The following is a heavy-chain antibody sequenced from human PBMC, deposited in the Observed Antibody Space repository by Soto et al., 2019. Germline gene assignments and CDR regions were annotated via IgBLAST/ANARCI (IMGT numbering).Heavy chain of an antibody. CDR2: IYYSGST. J-gene: IGHJ5*02. CDR1: GVYISRYY. CDR3: AKDYSGYEFGPPRFDP. D-gene: IGHD5-12*01. Sequence: PSETLSLTCTVSGVYISRYYWSWIRQPPGKGLEWIGYIYYSGSTNYNPSVKGRFTISRDNSKNTLYLQMNSLRAEDTAVYYCAKDYSGYEFGPPRFDPWGQGTLVTVSS. V-gene: IGHV4-59*01.